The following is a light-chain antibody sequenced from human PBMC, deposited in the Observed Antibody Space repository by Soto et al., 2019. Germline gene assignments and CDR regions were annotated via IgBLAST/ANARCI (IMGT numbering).Light chain of an antibody. CDR1: SNDIGANYY. Sequence: QSALTQPASVSGSPGQSVTISCTGTSNDIGANYYVSWYQHHPGKAPKILIYEAANRPSGVSHCFSGSKSANTASLTISGLQAEDEAYYFCTSYTSTSALVFGGGTKLTVL. CDR3: TSYTSTSALV. CDR2: EAA. J-gene: IGLJ2*01. V-gene: IGLV2-14*01.